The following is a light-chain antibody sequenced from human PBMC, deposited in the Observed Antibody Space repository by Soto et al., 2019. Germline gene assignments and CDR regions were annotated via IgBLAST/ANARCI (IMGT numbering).Light chain of an antibody. CDR1: SSDIGSSDH. CDR3: SSYTSTTSYV. J-gene: IGLJ1*01. Sequence: QSALTQPASVSDSPGQSITISCIGTSSDIGSSDHVSWHQQHPGRAPKLIIYDVYNRPSVVSHRFSGSKTGNTASLIISGLQAEDEADYYCSSYTSTTSYVFGSGTKLTVL. V-gene: IGLV2-14*03. CDR2: DVY.